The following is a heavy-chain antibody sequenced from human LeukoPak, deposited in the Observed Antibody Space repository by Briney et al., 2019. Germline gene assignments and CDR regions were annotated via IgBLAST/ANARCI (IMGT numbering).Heavy chain of an antibody. V-gene: IGHV3-7*01. Sequence: GGSLRLSCAASGFTFSSYWMNWVRQAPGKGLEWVANIKEDGSEKYYVDSVKGRFTVSRDNAKNSLYLQTNSLRADDTAVYYCARATWDPNYYYYMDVWGKGTTVTISS. CDR3: ARATWDPNYYYYMDV. J-gene: IGHJ6*03. CDR2: IKEDGSEK. CDR1: GFTFSSYW. D-gene: IGHD1-26*01.